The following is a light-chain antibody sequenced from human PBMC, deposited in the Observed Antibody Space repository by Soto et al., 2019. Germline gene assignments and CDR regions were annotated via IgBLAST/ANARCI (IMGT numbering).Light chain of an antibody. CDR1: SSNIGNNY. Sequence: QSALTQPPSVSAAPGQTVTISCSGSSSNIGNNYVSWYQQLPGTAPKLLIYDSNKRPSGIPDRFSGSKSGTSATLGITGLQTGDEADYYCGTWDSSLSAVVFGGGTKVTVI. J-gene: IGLJ2*01. V-gene: IGLV1-51*01. CDR3: GTWDSSLSAVV. CDR2: DSN.